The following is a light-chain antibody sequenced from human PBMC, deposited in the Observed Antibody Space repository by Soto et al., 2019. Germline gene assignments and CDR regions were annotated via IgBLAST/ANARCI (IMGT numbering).Light chain of an antibody. CDR2: CAS. J-gene: IGKJ2*01. Sequence: DIVLTQSPDSLAVSLGETATINCKTSQSALFSSSNKNYIAWYQRRPGQPLKLLFYCASTRASGVPDRFSASGSGTAFTLTISSLQPDDAAMYYCQQYFSIPMFTFAQGTKLQIK. V-gene: IGKV4-1*01. CDR1: QSALFSSSNKNY. CDR3: QQYFSIPMFT.